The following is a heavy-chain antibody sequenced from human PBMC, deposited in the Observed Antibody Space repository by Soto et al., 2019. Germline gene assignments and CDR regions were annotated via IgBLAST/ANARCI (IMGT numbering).Heavy chain of an antibody. CDR3: ASCVSTACYPQWGRKFFEL. V-gene: IGHV4-38-2*01. Sequence: PSETLSLTCAVSSFSISSGYYWGWVRRPPGKGLEWIGSIYHIGNTNYSPSLKSRVTISIDTSKNQFSLTLRSVTAADAAVYYCASCVSTACYPQWGRKFFELWGQGSLVTVSA. J-gene: IGHJ1*01. D-gene: IGHD2-2*01. CDR1: SFSISSGYY. CDR2: IYHIGNT.